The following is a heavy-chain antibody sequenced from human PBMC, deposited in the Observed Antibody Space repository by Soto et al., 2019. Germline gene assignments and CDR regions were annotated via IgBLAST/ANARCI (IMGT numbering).Heavy chain of an antibody. D-gene: IGHD2-15*01. CDR3: ARNRYCSGGSCYSATYYYYYMDV. V-gene: IGHV3-74*01. CDR1: GFTFSSYW. CDR2: INSDGSST. Sequence: GESLKISCAASGFTFSSYWMHWVRQAPGKGLVWVPRINSDGSSTSYADSVKGRFTISRDNAKNTLYLQMNSLRAEDTAVYYCARNRYCSGGSCYSATYYYYYMDVWGKGTTVTVSS. J-gene: IGHJ6*03.